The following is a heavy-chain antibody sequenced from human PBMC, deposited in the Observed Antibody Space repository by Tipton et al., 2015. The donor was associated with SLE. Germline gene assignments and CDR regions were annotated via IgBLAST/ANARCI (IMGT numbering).Heavy chain of an antibody. J-gene: IGHJ4*02. Sequence: SGFTFSSYGMHWVRQAPGKGLEWVSSISSSSSYIYYADSMKGRFTISRDNAKNSLYLQMNSLRAEDTAVYYCARDPGSSWSLGYWGQGTLVTVSS. V-gene: IGHV3-21*01. CDR1: GFTFSSYG. CDR2: ISSSSSYI. D-gene: IGHD6-13*01. CDR3: ARDPGSSWSLGY.